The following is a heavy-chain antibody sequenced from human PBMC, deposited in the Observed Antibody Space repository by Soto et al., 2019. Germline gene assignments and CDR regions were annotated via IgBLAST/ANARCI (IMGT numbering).Heavy chain of an antibody. V-gene: IGHV4-34*01. CDR1: GGSFSGHY. CDR2: INHSGST. D-gene: IGHD3-22*01. CDR3: AREPKQNYDSSPWNGGFDS. Sequence: PSETLSLTCAVYGGSFSGHYWSWIRQSPGKGLEWIGEINHSGSTNQNPSLKSRVAMSVDPSTNQFSLKLASVTDADTAVYFCAREPKQNYDSSPWNGGFDSWGPGTLVTVSS. J-gene: IGHJ4*02.